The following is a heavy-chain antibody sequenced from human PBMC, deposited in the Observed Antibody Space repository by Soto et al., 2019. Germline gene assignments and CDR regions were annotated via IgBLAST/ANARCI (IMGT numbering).Heavy chain of an antibody. D-gene: IGHD4-4*01. Sequence: ASVKVSCKASGYPFTGPYIYWVRQAPGQGLEWMGWINPSSGGTEFAEKFQGRVTVTRDTSIRTVFLELNSLTSDDTGVYFCARYFRTYSHGVVVWGQGTAVTVFS. J-gene: IGHJ6*02. CDR1: GYPFTGPY. CDR3: ARYFRTYSHGVVV. V-gene: IGHV1-2*02. CDR2: INPSSGGT.